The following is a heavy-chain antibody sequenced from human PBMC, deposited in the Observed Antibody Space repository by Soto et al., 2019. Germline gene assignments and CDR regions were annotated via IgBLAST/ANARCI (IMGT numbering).Heavy chain of an antibody. J-gene: IGHJ2*01. CDR1: GGSISSYY. D-gene: IGHD1-26*01. Sequence: SETLSLTCTVSGGSISSYYWTWIRQSPGKGLEWIGYIYYSDSINYNPSLKSRAIISDDTSKNQIYLRLSSVTAADTAIYYCAREGGSGSPDWYFNVWGRGTLVTVSS. V-gene: IGHV4-59*01. CDR2: IYYSDSI. CDR3: AREGGSGSPDWYFNV.